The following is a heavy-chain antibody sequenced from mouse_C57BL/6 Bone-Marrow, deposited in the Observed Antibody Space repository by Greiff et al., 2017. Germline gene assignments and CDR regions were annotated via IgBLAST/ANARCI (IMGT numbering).Heavy chain of an antibody. D-gene: IGHD1-1*01. CDR3: TTTTAILATEGIAY. CDR2: IDPENGDT. J-gene: IGHJ3*01. Sequence: EVQLQQSGAELVRPGASVKLSCTASGFNIKDDYMHWVKQRPEQGLEWIGWIDPENGDTEYASKFKGKATITADTSSNTAYLQLSSLTSEDTAVYYCTTTTAILATEGIAYWGQGTLVTVSA. CDR1: GFNIKDDY. V-gene: IGHV14-4*01.